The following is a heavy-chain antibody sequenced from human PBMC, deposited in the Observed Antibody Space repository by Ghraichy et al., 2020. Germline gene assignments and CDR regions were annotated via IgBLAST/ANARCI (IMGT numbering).Heavy chain of an antibody. CDR1: GFTFSSYG. CDR2: ISDDGSDK. CDR3: AKVINSKYSSGWEGGIDY. J-gene: IGHJ4*02. Sequence: GESLRLSCAVSGFTFSSYGMHWVRQTPGKGLEWVAVISDDGSDKYYVDSVKGRFTISRDNSKNTLYLHMNSLRAEDTAVYYCAKVINSKYSSGWEGGIDYWGPGTLVTVSS. V-gene: IGHV3-30*18. D-gene: IGHD6-19*01.